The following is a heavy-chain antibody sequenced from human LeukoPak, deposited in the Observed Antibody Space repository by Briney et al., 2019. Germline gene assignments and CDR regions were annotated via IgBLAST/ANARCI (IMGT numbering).Heavy chain of an antibody. V-gene: IGHV3-23*01. Sequence: GGSLRLSCAASGFTFSSYAMSWVRQAPWKGLEWVSAISSGGSSTYYADSVKGRFTISRDKSENTLYLQMNSLRAEDTAVCYCAKSPIVVVTAPFDYWGQGTLVTVSS. J-gene: IGHJ4*02. CDR1: GFTFSSYA. D-gene: IGHD2-21*02. CDR3: AKSPIVVVTAPFDY. CDR2: ISSGGSST.